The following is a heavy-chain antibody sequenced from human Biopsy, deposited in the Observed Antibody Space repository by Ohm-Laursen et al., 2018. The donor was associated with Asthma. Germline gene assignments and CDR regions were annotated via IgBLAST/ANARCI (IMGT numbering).Heavy chain of an antibody. CDR3: ASDFPKDYVRYNFQF. CDR1: GYSLTDLS. J-gene: IGHJ4*02. D-gene: IGHD4-17*01. CDR2: YDHEEGGT. V-gene: IGHV1-24*01. Sequence: ASVKVSCKLSGYSLTDLSMHWVRQAPGQGLEWMGGYDHEEGGTVNARRFQGRVTMTEDTSTDTAYMELSSLSSDDTAVYYCASDFPKDYVRYNFQFWGQGTLVTVSS.